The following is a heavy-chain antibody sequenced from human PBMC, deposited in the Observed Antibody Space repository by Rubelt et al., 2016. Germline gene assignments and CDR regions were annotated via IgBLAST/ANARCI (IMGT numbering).Heavy chain of an antibody. CDR1: GGSISSYY. D-gene: IGHD2-15*01. CDR3: ARGGSGGSWDWFDP. Sequence: QVQLQESGPGLVKPSETLSLTCTVSGGSISSYYWSWIRQPPGNGLEGIGYIYYSGNTNYNHPLRSRGTIAGEPARNQFCRKLSSVTAAETAVYYCARGGSGGSWDWFDPWGQGTLVTVSS. V-gene: IGHV4-59*01. J-gene: IGHJ5*02. CDR2: IYYSGNT.